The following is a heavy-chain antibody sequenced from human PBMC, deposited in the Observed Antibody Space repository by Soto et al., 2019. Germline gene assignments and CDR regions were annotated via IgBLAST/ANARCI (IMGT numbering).Heavy chain of an antibody. D-gene: IGHD3-22*01. CDR3: AREYYYDSSGYYYDY. Sequence: ASVKVSCKASGYTFTSYGISWVRQAPRQGLEWMGWISAYNGNTNYAQKLQGRVTMTTDTSTSTAYMELRSLRSDDTAVYYCAREYYYDSSGYYYDYWGQGTLVTVSS. V-gene: IGHV1-18*01. CDR1: GYTFTSYG. J-gene: IGHJ4*02. CDR2: ISAYNGNT.